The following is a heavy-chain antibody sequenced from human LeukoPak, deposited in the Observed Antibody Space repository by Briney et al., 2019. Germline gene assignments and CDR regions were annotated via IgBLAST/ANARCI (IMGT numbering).Heavy chain of an antibody. CDR2: ISGSGGST. D-gene: IGHD6-19*01. Sequence: GGSLRLSCAASGFIFGSYAMSWVRQAPGKGLEWVSAISGSGGSTYYVDSVKGRFTISRDNSKNTLYLQMNSLRVEDTAVYYCAKLPVAGLYFDYWGQGTLVTVSS. CDR3: AKLPVAGLYFDY. CDR1: GFIFGSYA. J-gene: IGHJ4*02. V-gene: IGHV3-23*01.